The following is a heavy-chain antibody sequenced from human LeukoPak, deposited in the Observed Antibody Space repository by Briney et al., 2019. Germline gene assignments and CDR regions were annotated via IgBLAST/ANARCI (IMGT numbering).Heavy chain of an antibody. J-gene: IGHJ4*02. D-gene: IGHD2-2*01. CDR1: GLTFSDYY. Sequence: GGSLRLSCAASGLTFSDYYMSWIRQAPGKGLEWVSYISSSSSYTNYADSVKGRFTISRDNAKNSLYLQMNSLRAEDTAVYYCARKTAAAHFDYWGQGTLVTVSS. V-gene: IGHV3-11*03. CDR3: ARKTAAAHFDY. CDR2: ISSSSSYT.